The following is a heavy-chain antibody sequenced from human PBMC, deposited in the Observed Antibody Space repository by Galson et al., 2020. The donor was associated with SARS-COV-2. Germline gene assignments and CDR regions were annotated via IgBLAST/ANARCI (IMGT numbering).Heavy chain of an antibody. D-gene: IGHD6-13*01. CDR3: AGSHKNFWYNFDN. Sequence: GGSLRLSCTASGLIFSDYYMTWIRQAPGKGLEWVSYISPSSDYTNYADSVRGRFTISRDNTKTSLFLHMDSLRAADTAVYYCAGSHKNFWYNFDNWGQGALVTVSS. J-gene: IGHJ4*02. V-gene: IGHV3-11*03. CDR2: ISPSSDYT. CDR1: GLIFSDYY.